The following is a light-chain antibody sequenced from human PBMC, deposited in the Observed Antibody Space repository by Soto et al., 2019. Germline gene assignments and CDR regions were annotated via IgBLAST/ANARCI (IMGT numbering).Light chain of an antibody. CDR1: QTVINNY. CDR3: QQYYNWPPIT. CDR2: DAS. J-gene: IGKJ5*01. Sequence: EFVLTHSPVTLSLSPGERATLSCSSIQTVINNYLALYQQKPGQAPRLLIYDASSRATGIPYRFSGGGSGTDFTLTISRLEPEDFAVYYCQQYYNWPPITFGQGTRLEIK. V-gene: IGKV3-20*01.